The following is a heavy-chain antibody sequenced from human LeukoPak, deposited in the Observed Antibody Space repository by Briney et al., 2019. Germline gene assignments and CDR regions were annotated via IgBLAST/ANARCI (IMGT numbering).Heavy chain of an antibody. V-gene: IGHV3-33*08. CDR2: IWYDGSNK. CDR1: EFTYG. J-gene: IGHJ4*02. Sequence: PGGSLRLSCAASEFTYGMNWVRQAPGKGLEWVAVIWYDGSNKYYADSVKGRFTVSRDNSKNTLYLQMNSLRAEDTAVYYCAREAVFDYWGQGTLVTVSS. CDR3: AREAVFDY.